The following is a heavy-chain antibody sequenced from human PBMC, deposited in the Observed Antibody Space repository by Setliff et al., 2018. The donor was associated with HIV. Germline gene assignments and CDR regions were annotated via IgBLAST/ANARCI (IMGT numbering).Heavy chain of an antibody. CDR1: GYTFTSYD. V-gene: IGHV1-8*03. J-gene: IGHJ4*02. CDR3: ARGSGFIEAAGTDY. Sequence: ASVKVSCKASGYTFTSYDINWVRQATGQGLEWMGWMKPNSGHTGYAQKFQGRVTITSETSISTAYMELSSLRSEDTAVYYCARGSGFIEAAGTDYWGQGTLVTV. CDR2: MKPNSGHT. D-gene: IGHD6-13*01.